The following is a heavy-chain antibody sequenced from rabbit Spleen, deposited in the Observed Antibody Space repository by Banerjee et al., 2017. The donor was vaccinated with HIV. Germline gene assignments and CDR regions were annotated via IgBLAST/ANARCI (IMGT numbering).Heavy chain of an antibody. CDR1: GFSFSSGYD. Sequence: EESGGGLVKPGASLTLTCKASGFSFSSGYDMCWVRQAPGKGLEWIGTIYTGSSGITWYASWAKGRFTISKTSSTTVTLQLNSLTAADTATYFCARDTGSSFSSYGMDLWGPGTLVTVS. CDR2: IYTGSSGIT. J-gene: IGHJ6*01. V-gene: IGHV1S40*01. D-gene: IGHD8-1*01. CDR3: ARDTGSSFSSYGMDL.